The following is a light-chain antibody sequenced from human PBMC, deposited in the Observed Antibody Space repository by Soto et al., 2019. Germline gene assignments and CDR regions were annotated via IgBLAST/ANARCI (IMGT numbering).Light chain of an antibody. V-gene: IGLV2-14*01. CDR3: SSYTSSSILL. CDR1: SSDVGGYNY. J-gene: IGLJ2*01. CDR2: DVS. Sequence: QSALTQPASVSGSPGQSITISCTGTSSDVGGYNYVSWYQQHPGKAPKLMIYDVSNRPSGVSNRFSGSKSGNTASLTISGLQAEDEADYYCSSYTSSSILLFGGGTKVTVL.